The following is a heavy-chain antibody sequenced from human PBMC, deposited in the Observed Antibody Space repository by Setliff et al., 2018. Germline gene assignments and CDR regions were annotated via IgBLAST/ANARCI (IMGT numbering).Heavy chain of an antibody. CDR2: IKQDGSEK. Sequence: GGSLRLSCAASGFTFSSYWMSWVRQAPGKGLEWVANIKQDGSEKDYVDSVKGRLTISRDNAKNSLYLQMNSLRAEDTAVYYCAGRLGASTRYYYYGLDVWGQGTTVTVSS. D-gene: IGHD3-16*01. CDR3: AGRLGASTRYYYYGLDV. V-gene: IGHV3-7*01. CDR1: GFTFSSYW. J-gene: IGHJ6*02.